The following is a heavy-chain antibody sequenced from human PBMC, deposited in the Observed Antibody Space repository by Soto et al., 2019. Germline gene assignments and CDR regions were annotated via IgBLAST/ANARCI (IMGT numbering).Heavy chain of an antibody. D-gene: IGHD3-10*01. CDR2: IYYSGST. J-gene: IGHJ5*02. CDR1: GGSISSYY. V-gene: IGHV4-59*01. CDR3: ARKYYGSGSYFISWFDP. Sequence: SLTCTVSGGSISSYYWSWIRQPPGKGLEWIGYIYYSGSTNYNPSLKSRVTISVDTSKNQFSLKLSSVTAADTAVYYCARKYYGSGSYFISWFDPWGQGTLVTVSS.